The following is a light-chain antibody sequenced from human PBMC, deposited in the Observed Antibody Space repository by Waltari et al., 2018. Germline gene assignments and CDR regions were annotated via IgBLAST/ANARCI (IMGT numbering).Light chain of an antibody. CDR1: QSLLHSNGYNY. CDR2: LSS. Sequence: DIVMTQSPLSLPVTPGEPASISCRSSQSLLHSNGYNYLDWYLQKTGQSPQVLIYLSSSRASGVPDRFSGSGSGTDFTLNISRVEAEDVGVYYCMQALQTPLTFGGGTKVEIK. J-gene: IGKJ4*01. CDR3: MQALQTPLT. V-gene: IGKV2-28*01.